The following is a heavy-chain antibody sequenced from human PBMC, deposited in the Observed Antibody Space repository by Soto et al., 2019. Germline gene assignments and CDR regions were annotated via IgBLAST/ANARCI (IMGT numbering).Heavy chain of an antibody. CDR3: ARRYGSCFDY. CDR2: IYYSGST. Sequence: QVQLQESGPGLVKPSETLSLTCTVSGGSISSYYWSWIRQPPGKGLEWIGYIYYSGSTNYNPSLKSRFTISGATSKKQFSLKLSSVTAADTAVYYCARRYGSCFDYWGQGTLVTVSS. D-gene: IGHD5-18*01. J-gene: IGHJ4*02. V-gene: IGHV4-59*08. CDR1: GGSISSYY.